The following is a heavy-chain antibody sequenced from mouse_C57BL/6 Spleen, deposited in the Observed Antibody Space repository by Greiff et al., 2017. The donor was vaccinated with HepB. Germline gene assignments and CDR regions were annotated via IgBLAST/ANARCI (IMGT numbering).Heavy chain of an antibody. J-gene: IGHJ3*01. D-gene: IGHD2-4*01. V-gene: IGHV1-55*01. CDR3: ARGINDYDGAY. Sequence: QVQLQQPGAELVKPWASVKMSCKASGYTFTSYWITWVKQRPGQGLEWIGDIYPGSGSTNYNEKFKSKATLTVDTSSSTAYMQLSSLTSEASAVYCCARGINDYDGAYWGQGTLVTVSA. CDR1: GYTFTSYW. CDR2: IYPGSGST.